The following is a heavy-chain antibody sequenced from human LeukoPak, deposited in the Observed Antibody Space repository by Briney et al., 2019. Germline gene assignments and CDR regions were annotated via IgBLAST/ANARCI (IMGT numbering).Heavy chain of an antibody. CDR1: GFTFEDHV. CDR3: AKDLGGSATTV. J-gene: IGHJ4*02. CDR2: ISWNGDRM. Sequence: GRSLRLSCAASGFTFEDHVMHWVRQAPGKGLEWVSSISWNGDRMGYADAVKGRFTISRDNAKNSLFLQMNSLRVEDTALYYCAKDLGGSATTVWGQGTLVTVSS. D-gene: IGHD2-2*01. V-gene: IGHV3-9*01.